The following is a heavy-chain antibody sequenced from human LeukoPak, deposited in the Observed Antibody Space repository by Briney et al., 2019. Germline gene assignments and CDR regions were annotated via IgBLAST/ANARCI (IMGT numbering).Heavy chain of an antibody. Sequence: SETLSLTCGVYGGSFSGYYWSWIRQPPGKGLEWIGEINHSGSTNYNPSLKSRVTITLDTSKNQFSLKLSSVTAADTAVYYCASGRSAVGHFDYWGQGTLLTVPS. CDR3: ASGRSAVGHFDY. D-gene: IGHD4-23*01. CDR2: INHSGST. CDR1: GGSFSGYY. V-gene: IGHV4-34*01. J-gene: IGHJ4*02.